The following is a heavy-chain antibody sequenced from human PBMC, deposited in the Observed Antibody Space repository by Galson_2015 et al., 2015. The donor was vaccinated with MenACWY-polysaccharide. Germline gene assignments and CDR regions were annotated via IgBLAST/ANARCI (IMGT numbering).Heavy chain of an antibody. Sequence: SLRLSCAASGFSFRSSWMTWVRQVPGKGPEWVANINPDGSKKDYLDSMKGRFTISRDNVKNTLHLQVDSLRVEDTAVYYCARHFDWAFDYRGQGTLVTDSS. CDR1: GFSFRSSW. D-gene: IGHD3-9*01. V-gene: IGHV3-7*01. CDR3: ARHFDWAFDY. CDR2: INPDGSKK. J-gene: IGHJ4*02.